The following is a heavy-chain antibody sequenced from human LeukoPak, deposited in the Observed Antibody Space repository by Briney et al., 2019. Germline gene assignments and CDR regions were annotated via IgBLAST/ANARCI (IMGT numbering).Heavy chain of an antibody. J-gene: IGHJ4*02. CDR3: ASDGYNYFEF. D-gene: IGHD5-24*01. Sequence: PTGGSLTLSCAPSGFTSNYMSWVRQAPGKGLEWISLIYSDGSTTFYADSVKGRFTISRDNSKNTFYLQMNRLRPEDTAVYYCASDGYNYFEFWGQGTLVIVSS. CDR1: GFTSNY. CDR2: IYSDGSTT. V-gene: IGHV3-53*01.